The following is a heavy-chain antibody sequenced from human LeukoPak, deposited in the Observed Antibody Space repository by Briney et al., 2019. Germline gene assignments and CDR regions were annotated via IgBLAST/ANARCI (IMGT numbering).Heavy chain of an antibody. D-gene: IGHD6-6*01. CDR3: ARLRVSIAARPDYYYYYYMDV. J-gene: IGHJ6*03. Sequence: SETLSLTCTVSGGPISSYYWSWIRQPPGKGLEWIGYIYTSGSTNYNPSLKSRVTISVDTSKNQFSLKLSSVTAADTAVYYCARLRVSIAARPDYYYYYYMDVWGKGTTVTVSS. V-gene: IGHV4-4*09. CDR1: GGPISSYY. CDR2: IYTSGST.